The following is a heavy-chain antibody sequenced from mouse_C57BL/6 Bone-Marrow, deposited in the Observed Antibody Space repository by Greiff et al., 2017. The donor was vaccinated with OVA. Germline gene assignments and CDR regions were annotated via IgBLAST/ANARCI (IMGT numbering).Heavy chain of an antibody. J-gene: IGHJ3*01. V-gene: IGHV1-50*01. D-gene: IGHD2-3*01. Sequence: QVQLQQPGAELVKPGASVKLSCKASGYTFTSHWMQWVKQRPGQGLEWIGEIDPSDSYTNYNQKFKGKATLTVDTSSSTAYMQLSSLTSEDSAVYYCARAPDGYYWFAYWGQGTLVTVSA. CDR3: ARAPDGYYWFAY. CDR2: IDPSDSYT. CDR1: GYTFTSHW.